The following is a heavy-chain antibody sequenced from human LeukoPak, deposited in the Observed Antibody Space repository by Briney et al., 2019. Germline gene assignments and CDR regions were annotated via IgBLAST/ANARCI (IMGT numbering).Heavy chain of an antibody. Sequence: GGSLRLSCVASGFTFSTYKMTWVRQAPGKGLEWVANINQDGSEKNYLDSVKGRFTISRDNAKNSLYLQMNSLRAEDTAVYYCARATPYSGIYIWYFDSWGQGTLVTVSS. CDR3: ARATPYSGIYIWYFDS. D-gene: IGHD1-26*01. J-gene: IGHJ4*02. CDR1: GFTFSTYK. CDR2: INQDGSEK. V-gene: IGHV3-7*01.